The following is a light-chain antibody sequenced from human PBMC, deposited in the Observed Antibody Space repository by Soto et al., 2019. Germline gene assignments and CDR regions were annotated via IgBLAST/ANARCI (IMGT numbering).Light chain of an antibody. V-gene: IGKV1-27*01. CDR1: QGISNF. CDR3: QKYNFAPFT. Sequence: DIQMTQSPSSLSASVGDRGTITCRASQGISNFLAWYQQKPGKVPKLLIYVASTLQSGVPSRFSGSGSGTDFTLTISSLQPEDVATYYCQKYNFAPFTFGPGTKVDIK. CDR2: VAS. J-gene: IGKJ3*01.